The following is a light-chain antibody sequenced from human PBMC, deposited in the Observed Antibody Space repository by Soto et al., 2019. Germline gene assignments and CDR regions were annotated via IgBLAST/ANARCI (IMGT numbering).Light chain of an antibody. CDR1: QSISSY. J-gene: IGKJ3*01. V-gene: IGKV1-39*01. CDR3: QQSYSTPDT. CDR2: AAS. Sequence: DIRMTQSPSSLSASVGDRVTITCRASQSISSYLNWYQHKPGKAPKLLIYAASSLQSGVPSRFSGSGSGTDFTLTISSLQPEDFATYYCQQSYSTPDTFGPGTKVDIK.